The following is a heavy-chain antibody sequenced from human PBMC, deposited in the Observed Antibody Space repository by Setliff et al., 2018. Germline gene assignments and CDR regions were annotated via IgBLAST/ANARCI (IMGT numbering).Heavy chain of an antibody. V-gene: IGHV4-39*07. CDR1: GGSISSSSYY. CDR3: ARQQQLVIGSTAYYHYGMDV. Sequence: PSETLSLTCTVSGGSISSSSYYWGWIRQPPGKGLEWIGIIYYSGSTYYNPSLKSRVTISVDTSKNQFSLKLSSVTAADTAVYYCARQQQLVIGSTAYYHYGMDVWGQGTTVTVSS. CDR2: IYYSGST. D-gene: IGHD6-13*01. J-gene: IGHJ6*02.